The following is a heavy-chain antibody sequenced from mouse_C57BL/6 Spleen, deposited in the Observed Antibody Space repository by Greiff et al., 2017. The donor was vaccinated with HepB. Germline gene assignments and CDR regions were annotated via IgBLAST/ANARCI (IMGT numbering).Heavy chain of an antibody. V-gene: IGHV5-6*02. D-gene: IGHD2-4*01. CDR3: ARRYDYDGDYFDY. Sequence: EVKVVESGGDLVKPGGSLKLSCAASGFTFSSYGMSWVRQTPDKRLEWVATISSGGSYTYYPDSVKGRFTISRDNAKNTQYLQMSSLKSEDTAMYYCARRYDYDGDYFDYWGQGTTLTVSS. CDR2: ISSGGSYT. CDR1: GFTFSSYG. J-gene: IGHJ2*01.